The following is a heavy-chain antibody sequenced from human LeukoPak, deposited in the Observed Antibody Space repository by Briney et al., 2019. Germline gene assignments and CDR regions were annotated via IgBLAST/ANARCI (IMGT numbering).Heavy chain of an antibody. CDR2: LYSDGST. Sequence: GGSLRLSCAASGVTVSSNYMSWVRQAPGKGLKWVSVLYSDGSTYYADSVKGRFTISRDNSKNTLYHQMNSLRAEDTAVYFCARRPDYGGTPTFDYWGQGTLVTVSS. J-gene: IGHJ4*02. CDR3: ARRPDYGGTPTFDY. D-gene: IGHD4-23*01. V-gene: IGHV3-66*01. CDR1: GVTVSSNY.